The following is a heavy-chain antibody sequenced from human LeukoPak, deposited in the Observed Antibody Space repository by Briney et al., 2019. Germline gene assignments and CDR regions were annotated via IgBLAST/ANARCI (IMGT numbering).Heavy chain of an antibody. V-gene: IGHV1-46*01. D-gene: IGHD3-22*01. CDR1: GYTFTSYY. J-gene: IGHJ4*02. CDR2: INPSGGST. Sequence: WASVKVSCKASGYTFTSYYMHWVRQAPGQGLEWMGIINPSGGSTSYAQKFQGRVTMTRDMSTSTVYMELSSLRSEDTAVYYCARDHYDSSGYYRTPDYWGQGTLVTVSS. CDR3: ARDHYDSSGYYRTPDY.